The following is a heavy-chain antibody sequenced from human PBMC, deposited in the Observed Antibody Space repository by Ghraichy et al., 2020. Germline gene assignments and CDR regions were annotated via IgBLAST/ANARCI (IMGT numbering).Heavy chain of an antibody. CDR2: IWYDGSNK. D-gene: IGHD3-10*01. J-gene: IGHJ4*02. Sequence: LSLTCAASGFTFSSYGMHWVRQAPGKGLEWVAVIWYDGSNKYYADSVKGRFTISRDNSKNTLYLQMNSLRAEDTAVYYCAKDSYYYGSGGFDYWGQGTLVTVSS. CDR3: AKDSYYYGSGGFDY. V-gene: IGHV3-33*06. CDR1: GFTFSSYG.